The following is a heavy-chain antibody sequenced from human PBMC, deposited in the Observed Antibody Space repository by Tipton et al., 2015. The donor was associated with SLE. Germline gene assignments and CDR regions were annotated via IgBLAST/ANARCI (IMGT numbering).Heavy chain of an antibody. Sequence: TLSLTCAVYGGSFSGYYWSWIRQPPGKGLEWIGEINHSGSTNYNPSLKSRVTISVDTSKNQFSLKLSSVTAADTAVYYRATLRVVFGVIEHYFDYWGQGTLVTVSS. V-gene: IGHV4-34*01. D-gene: IGHD3-3*01. CDR3: ATLRVVFGVIEHYFDY. CDR2: INHSGST. J-gene: IGHJ4*02. CDR1: GGSFSGYY.